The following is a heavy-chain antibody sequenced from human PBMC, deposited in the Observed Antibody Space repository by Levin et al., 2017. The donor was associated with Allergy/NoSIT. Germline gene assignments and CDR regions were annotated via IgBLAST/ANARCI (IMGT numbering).Heavy chain of an antibody. Sequence: SSETLSLTCAVYGGSFSGYYWSWIRQSPGKGLEWIGEINHSGSTNYNPSLKSRVTISVDTSKNQFSLKLSSVTAADTAVYYCATGGTTPFDYWGQGTLVTVSS. D-gene: IGHD1-7*01. CDR2: INHSGST. V-gene: IGHV4-34*01. J-gene: IGHJ4*02. CDR3: ATGGTTPFDY. CDR1: GGSFSGYY.